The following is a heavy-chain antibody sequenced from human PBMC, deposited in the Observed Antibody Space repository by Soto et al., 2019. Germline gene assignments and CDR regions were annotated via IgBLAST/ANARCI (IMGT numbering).Heavy chain of an antibody. D-gene: IGHD6-19*01. V-gene: IGHV1-18*01. CDR3: ARDPVAGTDFDY. CDR1: GYTFTTYG. Sequence: QVQRVQSGAEVKKPGASVKVSCKASGYTFTTYGISWVRQAPGQGLEWMGWINGYNGNTNYAQKLQGRVTMTADTSTSTAYMELRSLRSDDTAVYYCARDPVAGTDFDYWGQGTLVTVSS. J-gene: IGHJ4*02. CDR2: INGYNGNT.